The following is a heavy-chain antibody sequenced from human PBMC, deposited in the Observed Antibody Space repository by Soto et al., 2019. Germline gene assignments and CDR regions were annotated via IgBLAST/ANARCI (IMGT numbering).Heavy chain of an antibody. CDR1: GFTFNNYA. J-gene: IGHJ4*02. V-gene: IGHV3-23*01. Sequence: EVQLLESGGGLVQPGGSLRLSCVVSGFTFNNYAMNWVRQAPGKGLEWVSGISASGSSTYYADSVKGRFTISRDSSKHTLYLQLNSMRADDTAIYCCAIDFYYGSGSYYAVDYWGQGTLVTVSS. CDR3: AIDFYYGSGSYYAVDY. CDR2: ISASGSST. D-gene: IGHD3-10*01.